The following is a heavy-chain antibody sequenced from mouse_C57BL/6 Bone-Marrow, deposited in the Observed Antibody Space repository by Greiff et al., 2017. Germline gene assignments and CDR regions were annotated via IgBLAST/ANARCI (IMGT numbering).Heavy chain of an antibody. V-gene: IGHV14-4*01. CDR1: GFNIKDDY. CDR3: TSITTVAYYAMDY. Sequence: VQLQQSGAELVRPGASVKLSCTASGFNIKDDYMPWVKQRPEQGLEWIGWIDPENGDTEYASKFQGKATITADTSSNTAYLQLSSLTSEDTAVYYCTSITTVAYYAMDYWGQGTSVTVSS. D-gene: IGHD1-1*01. CDR2: IDPENGDT. J-gene: IGHJ4*01.